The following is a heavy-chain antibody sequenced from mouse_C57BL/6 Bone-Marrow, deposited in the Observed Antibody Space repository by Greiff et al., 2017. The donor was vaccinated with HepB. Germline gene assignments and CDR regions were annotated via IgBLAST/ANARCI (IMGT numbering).Heavy chain of an antibody. J-gene: IGHJ2*01. V-gene: IGHV1-81*01. Sequence: QVQLQQSGAELARPGASVKLSCKASGYTFTSYGISWVKQRTGQGLEWIGEIYPRSGNTHYNEKFKGKATLTADKSSSTAYMELRSLTSEDSAVYFCARPGYDEGYYFDYWGQGTTLTVSS. CDR2: IYPRSGNT. D-gene: IGHD2-2*01. CDR1: GYTFTSYG. CDR3: ARPGYDEGYYFDY.